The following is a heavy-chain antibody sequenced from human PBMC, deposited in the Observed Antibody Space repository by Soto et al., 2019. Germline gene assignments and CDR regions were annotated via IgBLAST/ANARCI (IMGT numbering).Heavy chain of an antibody. J-gene: IGHJ4*02. CDR2: ISGSGGST. Sequence: GGSLRLSCAASGFTFSSYAMIWVRQAPGKGLEWVSAISGSGGSTYYADSVKGRFTISRDNSKNTLYLQMNSLRAEDTAVYYCAKGSYGGNPKGYYFDYWGQGTLVTVSS. CDR1: GFTFSSYA. CDR3: AKGSYGGNPKGYYFDY. D-gene: IGHD4-17*01. V-gene: IGHV3-23*01.